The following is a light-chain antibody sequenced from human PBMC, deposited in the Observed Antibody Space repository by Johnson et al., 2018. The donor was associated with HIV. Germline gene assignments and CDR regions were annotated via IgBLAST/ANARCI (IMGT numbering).Light chain of an antibody. CDR1: SSNIGKNY. CDR2: ANK. J-gene: IGLJ1*01. CDR3: GTWDSSLGAWV. V-gene: IGLV1-51*02. Sequence: QAVLTQPPSVSAAPGQMVSISCSGSSSNIGKNYVSWYQQFPGTAPKLLIHANKKRPSGIPDRFSGSKSGTSATLDITGLRTGDEADYYCGTWDSSLGAWVFGTGTKVTVL.